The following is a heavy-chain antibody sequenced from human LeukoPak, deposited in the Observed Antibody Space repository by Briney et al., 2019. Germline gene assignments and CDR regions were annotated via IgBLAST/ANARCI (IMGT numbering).Heavy chain of an antibody. CDR3: AKDKGDNYASSGFHPDS. CDR2: ISCNSGGI. D-gene: IGHD3-22*01. V-gene: IGHV3-9*01. CDR1: GFPFHNYS. J-gene: IGHJ4*02. Sequence: GGSLRLSCSASGFPFHNYSMHWVRQPPGKGLEWISGISCNSGGIGYADSVKGRFTTSRDNAKHSLYLQMNSLGPEDTAFYYCAKDKGDNYASSGFHPDSWGQGTLVTVSS.